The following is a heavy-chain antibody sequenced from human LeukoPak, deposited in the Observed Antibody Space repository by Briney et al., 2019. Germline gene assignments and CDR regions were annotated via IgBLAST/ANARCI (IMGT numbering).Heavy chain of an antibody. CDR2: IYYSGST. CDR3: ARWAGIYGYGRRYNWFDP. CDR1: GGSISSYY. V-gene: IGHV4-59*01. J-gene: IGHJ5*02. Sequence: SETLSLTCTVSGGSISSYYWSWIRQPPGKGLEWIGYIYYSGSTNYNPSLKSRVTISVDTSKNQFSLKLSSVTAADTAVYYCARWAGIYGYGRRYNWFDPWGQGTLVTVSS. D-gene: IGHD5-18*01.